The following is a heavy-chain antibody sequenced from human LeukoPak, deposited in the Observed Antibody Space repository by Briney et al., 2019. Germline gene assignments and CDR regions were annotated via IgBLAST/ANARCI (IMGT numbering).Heavy chain of an antibody. D-gene: IGHD2-21*02. CDR3: ARDLLARLLLDY. V-gene: IGHV3-30-3*01. CDR2: ISYDGSNK. Sequence: GRSLRLSCAASGFTFSSYAMHWVRQAPGKGLEWAAVISYDGSNKYYADSVKGRFTISRDNSKNTLYLQMNSLRAEDTAVYYCARDLLARLLLDYWGQGTLVTVSS. CDR1: GFTFSSYA. J-gene: IGHJ4*02.